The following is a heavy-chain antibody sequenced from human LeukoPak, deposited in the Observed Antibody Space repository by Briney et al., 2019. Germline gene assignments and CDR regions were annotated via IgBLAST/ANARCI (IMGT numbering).Heavy chain of an antibody. CDR2: IFGKNGAK. J-gene: IGHJ4*02. V-gene: IGHV3-9*01. CDR1: GFTFNDYA. Sequence: GGSLSLSCAASGFTFNDYAMHWVRQAPGKGLEWVSGIFGKNGAKGHADSVKGRFTISRDNANNSLYLQMNSLRPDDTALYYCTYDNSPGGLEYWGQGTLVTVSS. D-gene: IGHD2-8*02. CDR3: TYDNSPGGLEY.